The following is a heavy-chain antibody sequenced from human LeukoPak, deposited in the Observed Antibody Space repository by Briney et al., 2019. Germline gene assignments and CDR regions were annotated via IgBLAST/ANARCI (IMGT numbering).Heavy chain of an antibody. CDR3: AREAPLWSGSNYYYYMDV. D-gene: IGHD3-3*01. CDR1: GGSISSGSYY. V-gene: IGHV4-61*02. CDR2: IYTSGST. Sequence: PSQTLSLTCTVSGGSISSGSYYWNWIRQPAGKGLEWIGRIYTSGSTDYNPSLKSRVAISVDTSKNQFSLNLSSVTAADTAVYYCAREAPLWSGSNYYYYMDVWGKGTTVTVSS. J-gene: IGHJ6*03.